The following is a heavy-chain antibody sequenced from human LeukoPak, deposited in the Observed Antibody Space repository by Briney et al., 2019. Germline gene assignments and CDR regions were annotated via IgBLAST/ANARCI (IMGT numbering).Heavy chain of an antibody. CDR1: GYTFTSYG. CDR3: ARTSAVAGPYYFDY. J-gene: IGHJ4*01. Sequence: ASVKVSCKASGYTFTSYGISWVRQAPGQGLEWMGWISAYNGNTNYAQKLQGRVTMTTDTSTSTAYMELSSLRSEDTAVYYCARTSAVAGPYYFDYWGQEPWSPSPQ. V-gene: IGHV1-18*01. D-gene: IGHD6-19*01. CDR2: ISAYNGNT.